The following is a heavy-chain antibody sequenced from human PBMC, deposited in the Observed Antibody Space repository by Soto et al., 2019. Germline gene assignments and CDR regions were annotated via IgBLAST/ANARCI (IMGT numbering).Heavy chain of an antibody. V-gene: IGHV3-74*01. CDR2: INSDGSST. CDR1: GFTFSSYW. Sequence: GGSLRLSCAASGFTFSSYWMHWVRQAPGKGLVWVSRINSDGSSTSYADSVKGRFTISRDNAKNTLYLQMNSLRAEDTAVYYCERDPSASRYYSSSMDVWGKGPTVTVS. J-gene: IGHJ6*03. CDR3: ERDPSASRYYSSSMDV. D-gene: IGHD2-2*01.